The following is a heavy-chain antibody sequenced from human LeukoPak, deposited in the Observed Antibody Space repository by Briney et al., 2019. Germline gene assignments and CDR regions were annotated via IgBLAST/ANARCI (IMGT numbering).Heavy chain of an antibody. J-gene: IGHJ3*02. CDR1: GFTFSSYA. V-gene: IGHV3-23*01. D-gene: IGHD3-22*01. CDR3: ARDHRVGNYYDSSGYYLPVSFDI. Sequence: GGSLRLSCAASGFTFSSYAMSWVRQPPGKWLEWVSAISGSGGSTYYADSVKGRFTISRDNAKNSLYLQMNSLRAEDTAAYYCARDHRVGNYYDSSGYYLPVSFDIWGQGTMVTVSS. CDR2: ISGSGGST.